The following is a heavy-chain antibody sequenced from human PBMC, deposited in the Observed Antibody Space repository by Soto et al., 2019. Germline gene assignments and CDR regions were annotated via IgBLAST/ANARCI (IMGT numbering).Heavy chain of an antibody. V-gene: IGHV3-15*07. CDR3: ARDQDSGRFLYRALDY. CDR2: IQTTSDGGTT. Sequence: GGSLRLSWAASGFTFKNAWMSWVRQATGKGLEWVGRIQTTSDGGTTEYVAPVKDRFTISRDNSNTLYLQMNSLRVEDTAVYYCARDQDSGRFLYRALDYWGQGTLVTVSS. D-gene: IGHD1-26*01. J-gene: IGHJ4*02. CDR1: GFTFKNAW.